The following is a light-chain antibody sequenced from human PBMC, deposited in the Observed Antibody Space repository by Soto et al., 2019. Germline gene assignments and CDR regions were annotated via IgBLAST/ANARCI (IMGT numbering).Light chain of an antibody. J-gene: IGKJ4*01. CDR3: QQRSNWLT. CDR2: DAS. Sequence: EIVLTQSPATLSLSPGERATLSCRASQSVGSYLAWYHQKPGQAPRLLIYDASNRATGIPARFSGSGSGTDFTLPISSLEPEDFAGYFCQQRSNWLTFGGGTKVEIK. CDR1: QSVGSY. V-gene: IGKV3-11*01.